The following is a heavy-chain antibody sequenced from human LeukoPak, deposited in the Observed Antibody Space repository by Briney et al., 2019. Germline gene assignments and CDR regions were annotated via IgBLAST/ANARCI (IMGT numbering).Heavy chain of an antibody. D-gene: IGHD5/OR15-5a*01. CDR2: APHDRSSP. CDR1: GFRFNSHH. V-gene: IGHV3-30*03. Sequence: PGRSLRLSCAVSGFRFNSHHMHWVRQAPNKGLEWVAVAPHDRSSPSHAASVNGRFTISRDNSKDTLFLHMDSLRVDDTAIYYCARQSLRASDLDLWGQGVLVTVSS. J-gene: IGHJ5*02. CDR3: ARQSLRASDLDL.